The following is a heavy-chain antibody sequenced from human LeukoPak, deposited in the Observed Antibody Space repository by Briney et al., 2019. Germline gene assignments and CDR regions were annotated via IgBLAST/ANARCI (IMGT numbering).Heavy chain of an antibody. J-gene: IGHJ1*01. CDR2: INHSGST. Sequence: SETLSLTCAVYGGSFSGYYWSWIRQPPGKGLEWIGEINHSGSTNYNPSLKSRVTISVDTSKNQFSLKLSSVTAADTAVYYCARRSILWGSYRQLGGYFQHWGQGTLVTVSS. V-gene: IGHV4-34*01. D-gene: IGHD3-16*02. CDR1: GGSFSGYY. CDR3: ARRSILWGSYRQLGGYFQH.